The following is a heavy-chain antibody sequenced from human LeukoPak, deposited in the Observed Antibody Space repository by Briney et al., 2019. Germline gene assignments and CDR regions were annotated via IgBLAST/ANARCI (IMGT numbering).Heavy chain of an antibody. J-gene: IGHJ4*02. CDR2: ITWNSDDR. Sequence: HPGGSLRLSCAASGFTFDDYAMHWVRQPPGKGLEWVAAITWNSDDRVYADSVKGRFTIFRDNAQNSLYLQMNRLRPEDTALYYCAKGGPYYDYPTDSWGQGTLVTVSS. D-gene: IGHD3-22*01. V-gene: IGHV3-9*01. CDR1: GFTFDDYA. CDR3: AKGGPYYDYPTDS.